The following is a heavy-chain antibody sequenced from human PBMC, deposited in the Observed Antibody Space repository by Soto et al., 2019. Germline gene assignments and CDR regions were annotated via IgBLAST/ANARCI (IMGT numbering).Heavy chain of an antibody. D-gene: IGHD2-15*01. V-gene: IGHV3-23*01. CDR1: GFTFSSYA. Sequence: GWSLRLSCAASGFTFSSYAMTWVRQAPGKGLEWVSGISGSGGSTYYADSVRGRFTISRDNSKNTLHLQINSLRAEDTAKYYCAKASAYYCSAGSCYLDYWGQGALVTVSS. CDR2: ISGSGGST. CDR3: AKASAYYCSAGSCYLDY. J-gene: IGHJ4*02.